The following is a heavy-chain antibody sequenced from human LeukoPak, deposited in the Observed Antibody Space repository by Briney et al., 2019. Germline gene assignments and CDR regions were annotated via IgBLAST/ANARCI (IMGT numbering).Heavy chain of an antibody. CDR2: ISSSSSTI. V-gene: IGHV3-48*01. Sequence: GGSLRLSCAASGFTFSSYSVNWVRQAPGKGLEWVSYISSSSSTIYYADSVKGRFTISRDNAKNSLYLQMNSLRAEDTAVYYCARESAAGTYNWFDPWGQGTLVTVSS. CDR3: ARESAAGTYNWFDP. D-gene: IGHD6-13*01. J-gene: IGHJ5*02. CDR1: GFTFSSYS.